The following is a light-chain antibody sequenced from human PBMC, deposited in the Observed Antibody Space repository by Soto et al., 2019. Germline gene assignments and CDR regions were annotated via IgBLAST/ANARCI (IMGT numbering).Light chain of an antibody. CDR1: QSISTY. CDR2: AAS. CDR3: QQSYSTPPT. Sequence: DIQMTQSPSSLSASVGDRVTITCRASQSISTYLNWYQQRPGRVPKLLIYAASSLQSGVPSRFSGSGSGTDFTLTITSLQPEDFATYYCQQSYSTPPTFGQGTQVEIK. J-gene: IGKJ1*01. V-gene: IGKV1-39*01.